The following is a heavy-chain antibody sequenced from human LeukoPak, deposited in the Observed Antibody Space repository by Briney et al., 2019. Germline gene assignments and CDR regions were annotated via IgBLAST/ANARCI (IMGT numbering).Heavy chain of an antibody. J-gene: IGHJ4*02. CDR3: ARDFFFDY. Sequence: GGSLRLSCAASGFTFSSYSMNWVRQAPGKGLEWVSYISSSSSTIYYADSVKGRFTISRDNAKNSLYLQMNSLRAEDTAVYYCARDFFFDYWGQGTLVTVSP. D-gene: IGHD3-3*01. CDR1: GFTFSSYS. CDR2: ISSSSSTI. V-gene: IGHV3-48*01.